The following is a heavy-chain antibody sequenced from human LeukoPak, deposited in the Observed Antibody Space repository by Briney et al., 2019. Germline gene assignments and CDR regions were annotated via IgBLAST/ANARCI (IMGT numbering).Heavy chain of an antibody. Sequence: ASVKVSCKASGYTFSNYVMHWVRQAPGQRSEWMGWIHAGNGNTKSSQKFHGRITISRDTSASTVYMELSSLKSEDTAVYYCARYDGWFDPWGQGTLVTVSS. V-gene: IGHV1-3*01. CDR2: IHAGNGNT. J-gene: IGHJ5*02. D-gene: IGHD3-16*01. CDR3: ARYDGWFDP. CDR1: GYTFSNYV.